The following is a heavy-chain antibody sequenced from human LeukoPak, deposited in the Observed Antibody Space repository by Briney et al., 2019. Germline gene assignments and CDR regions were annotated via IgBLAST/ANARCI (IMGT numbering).Heavy chain of an antibody. CDR2: INPNSGGT. CDR1: GYTFTGYY. D-gene: IGHD3-22*01. CDR3: ARAGVWDYSDSSGYHNAAFDI. J-gene: IGHJ3*02. Sequence: ASVKVSCKASGYTFTGYYMHWVRQAPGQGLELMGWINPNSGGTNYAQKFQGRVTMTRDTSISTAYMDLSRLGSDDTAVYYCARAGVWDYSDSSGYHNAAFDIWGQGTMVTVSS. V-gene: IGHV1-2*02.